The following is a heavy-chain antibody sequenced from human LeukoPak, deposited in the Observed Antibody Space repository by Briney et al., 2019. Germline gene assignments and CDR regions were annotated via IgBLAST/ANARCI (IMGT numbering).Heavy chain of an antibody. CDR2: ISTSDSDT. Sequence: PEAPPQISCEGAGSIFSSYWIGLVRQVPGKVLERMGIISTSDSDTRYTPSFQGPVTISADRSISTAYRQWSSLKASDTAMYYCARLEWQWVEPYYFDYWGQGAQVTVSS. CDR1: GSIFSSYW. D-gene: IGHD6-19*01. J-gene: IGHJ4*02. V-gene: IGHV5-51*01. CDR3: ARLEWQWVEPYYFDY.